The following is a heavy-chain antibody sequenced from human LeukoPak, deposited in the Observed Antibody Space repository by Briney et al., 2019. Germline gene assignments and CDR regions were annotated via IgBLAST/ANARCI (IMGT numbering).Heavy chain of an antibody. J-gene: IGHJ4*02. CDR3: TREEGGTTVDY. CDR2: IYHSGTT. Sequence: ESSETLSLTCTVSGYSISSGYYWGWIRQPPGKGLEWIGSIYHSGTTYYNPSLKSRITISQDTSKNQFSLKVSSVTAADAAAYYCTREEGGTTVDYWGQGTLVTVSS. V-gene: IGHV4-38-2*02. D-gene: IGHD1-1*01. CDR1: GYSISSGYY.